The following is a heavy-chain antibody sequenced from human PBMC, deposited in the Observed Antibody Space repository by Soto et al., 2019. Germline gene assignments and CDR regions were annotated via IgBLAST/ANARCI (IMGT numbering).Heavy chain of an antibody. Sequence: QVQLVQSGAEVKKPGSSVKVSCKASGGTFSSYAISWLRQAPGQGLEWMGGIIPIFGTANYAQNVEGRVTITADESTSTAYMELSSLRCEDTAVYYCARDRAYCGGDCPSGQGTLVTVSS. CDR2: IIPIFGTA. CDR1: GGTFSSYA. J-gene: IGHJ5*02. V-gene: IGHV1-69*01. D-gene: IGHD2-21*02. CDR3: ARDRAYCGGDCP.